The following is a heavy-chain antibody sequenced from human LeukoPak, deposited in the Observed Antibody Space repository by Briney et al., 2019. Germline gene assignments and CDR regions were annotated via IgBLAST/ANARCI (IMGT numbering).Heavy chain of an antibody. CDR1: GGSISRGSYY. V-gene: IGHV4-61*02. CDR3: ARVGYDFWSGLEYGRDV. D-gene: IGHD3-3*01. Sequence: SQTLSLPCTVSGGSISRGSYYWTWIRQPAGKGLERIGRIYTSESTNYNPSVQSRDIKSVDTSKNQFSLKLSSVTAAGTAVYYCARVGYDFWSGLEYGRDVWGQETTATVSS. CDR2: IYTSEST. J-gene: IGHJ6*02.